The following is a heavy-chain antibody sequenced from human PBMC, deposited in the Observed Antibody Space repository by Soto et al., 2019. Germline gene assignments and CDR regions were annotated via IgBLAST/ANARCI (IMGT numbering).Heavy chain of an antibody. V-gene: IGHV4-31*03. Sequence: SETLFLTCTVSGGSISSGGYYWSWIRQHPGKGLEWIGYIYYSGSTYDNPSLKSRVTISVDTSKNQFSLKLSSVTAADTAVYYCAGDLVSLDYYYGMQVWGQGTTVTVSS. CDR2: IYYSGST. J-gene: IGHJ6*02. D-gene: IGHD3-16*02. CDR1: GGSISSGGYY. CDR3: AGDLVSLDYYYGMQV.